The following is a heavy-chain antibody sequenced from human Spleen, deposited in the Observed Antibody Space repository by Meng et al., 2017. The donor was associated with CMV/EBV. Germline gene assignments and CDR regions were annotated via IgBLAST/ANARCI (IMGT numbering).Heavy chain of an antibody. J-gene: IGHJ3*02. D-gene: IGHD3-9*01. Sequence: YYWSWIRQPTGKGLEWIGHIYYSGSTNYNPSLKSRVTISVDTSKNQFSLRLSSVTAADTAVYYCARGDSYDILTGFYPLIGAFDIWGQGTMVTVSS. V-gene: IGHV4-59*01. CDR2: IYYSGST. CDR3: ARGDSYDILTGFYPLIGAFDI. CDR1: YY.